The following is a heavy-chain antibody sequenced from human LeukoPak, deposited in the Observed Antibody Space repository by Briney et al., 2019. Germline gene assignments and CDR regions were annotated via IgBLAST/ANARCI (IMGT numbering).Heavy chain of an antibody. CDR1: GGSISSNGYY. J-gene: IGHJ3*02. CDR2: FYYTGST. V-gene: IGHV4-39*01. D-gene: IGHD1-26*01. Sequence: SETLSLTCTVSGGSISSNGYYWGWIRQPPGKGLEWIGSFYYTGSTFYSPSLRSRVTISVDTSKNQFSLKLSSVTAADTAVYYCARRSGTYHAFDIWGQGTMVTVSS. CDR3: ARRSGTYHAFDI.